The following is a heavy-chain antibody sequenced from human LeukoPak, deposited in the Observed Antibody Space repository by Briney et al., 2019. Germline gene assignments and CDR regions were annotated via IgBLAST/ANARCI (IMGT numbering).Heavy chain of an antibody. CDR2: INPTNGGT. V-gene: IGHV1-2*02. Sequence: GASVKVSCKASGYTFTGYYMHWVRQAPGQGLEWMGWINPTNGGTNYAQKFQGRVTMTADTSTTTAYMGLSSLSSDDTAIFYCASSHVGTNYLGDAFDVWGQGTVVSVSS. CDR1: GYTFTGYY. J-gene: IGHJ3*01. D-gene: IGHD3-10*01. CDR3: ASSHVGTNYLGDAFDV.